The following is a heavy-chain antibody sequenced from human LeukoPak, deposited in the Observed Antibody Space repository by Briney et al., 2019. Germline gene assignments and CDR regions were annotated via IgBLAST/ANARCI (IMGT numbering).Heavy chain of an antibody. J-gene: IGHJ4*02. V-gene: IGHV4-34*01. CDR3: AGVGGDY. CDR1: GGSFSGYY. Sequence: MTSETLSLTCAVYGGSFSGYYWSWIRQPPGKGLEWIGEINHSGSTNYNPSLKSRVTISVDTSKNQFALKLSSVTGADAAVYYCAGVGGDYWGQGTLVTVSS. CDR2: INHSGST.